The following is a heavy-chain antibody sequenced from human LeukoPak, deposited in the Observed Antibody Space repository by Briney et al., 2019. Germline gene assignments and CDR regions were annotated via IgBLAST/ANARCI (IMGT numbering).Heavy chain of an antibody. CDR2: IRSKVYGGTT. Sequence: GVLRLSCTPSGFTFGDYAMSWVRQAPGKGLEWVGFIRSKVYGGTTEYAASVKGRFTISRDDSKSIAYLQMNSLKTEDTAVYYCTRDRYYGSGSYYSVGDFDYWGQGTLVTVSS. CDR3: TRDRYYGSGSYYSVGDFDY. CDR1: GFTFGDYA. V-gene: IGHV3-49*04. J-gene: IGHJ4*02. D-gene: IGHD3-10*01.